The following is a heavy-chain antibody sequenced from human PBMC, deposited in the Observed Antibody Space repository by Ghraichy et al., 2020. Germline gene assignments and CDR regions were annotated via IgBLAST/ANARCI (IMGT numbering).Heavy chain of an antibody. CDR1: GLTFSNYQ. V-gene: IGHV3-7*03. D-gene: IGHD5-24*01. Sequence: LSLTCAVSGLTFSNYQMTWVRQTPGKGLEWVANIKQDGSESYYVDSVKGRFTISRDNAKNSLYLQMNSLRVEDTAVYFCARDRQMACWGQGTLVTVSS. J-gene: IGHJ4*02. CDR3: ARDRQMAC. CDR2: IKQDGSES.